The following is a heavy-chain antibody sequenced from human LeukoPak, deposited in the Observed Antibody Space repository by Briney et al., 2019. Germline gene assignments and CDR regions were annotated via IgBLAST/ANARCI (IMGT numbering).Heavy chain of an antibody. CDR3: ARDAGGYEDY. CDR2: VYPSGTT. J-gene: IGHJ4*02. Sequence: SETLSLTCTVSGDSISNYWWSWIRQAAGKGLEWIGRVYPSGTTHYNPSLQSRVTLSVDTSKNQLSLTLSSLTAADTAVYYCARDAGGYEDYWGQGTLVTVSS. CDR1: GDSISNYW. V-gene: IGHV4-4*07. D-gene: IGHD5-12*01.